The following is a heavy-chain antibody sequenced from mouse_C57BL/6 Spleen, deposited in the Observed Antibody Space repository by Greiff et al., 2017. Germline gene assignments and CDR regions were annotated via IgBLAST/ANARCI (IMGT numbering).Heavy chain of an antibody. CDR3: ARRYYGSPDY. CDR1: GEGVSSYL. Sequence: VQLQESGDERGRQGREGKGGGEAAGEGVSSYLIEWVKQRPGQGLEWIGVINPGSGGTNYNEKFKGKATLTADKSSSTAYMQLSSLTSEDSAVFFCARRYYGSPDYWGQGTTLTVCS. V-gene: IGHV1-54*01. J-gene: IGHJ2*01. CDR2: INPGSGGT. D-gene: IGHD1-1*01.